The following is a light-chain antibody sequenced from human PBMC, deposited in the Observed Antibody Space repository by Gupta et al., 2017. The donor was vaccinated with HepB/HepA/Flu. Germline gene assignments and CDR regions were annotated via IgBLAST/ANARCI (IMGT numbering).Light chain of an antibody. V-gene: IGKV3-11*01. CDR1: QSASSY. CDR2: DAS. J-gene: IGKJ4*01. Sequence: EIVLTQSLATLYLSPGESATLSCRSIQSASSYLTWYQQKPGQATRLLIYDASNRATVIPASFSGSGSGTVFTLTISVLAPDDVVVYYMQHRSNCPLTFGGGTKVEIK. CDR3: QHRSNCPLT.